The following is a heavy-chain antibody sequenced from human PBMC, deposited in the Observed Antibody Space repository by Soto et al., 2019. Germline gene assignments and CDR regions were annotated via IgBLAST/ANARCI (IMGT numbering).Heavy chain of an antibody. V-gene: IGHV3-48*01. CDR3: AKDQGSSWYEIDY. Sequence: GGSLRLSCAASGFTFSSYSMNWVRQASGKGLEWVSYISSSSSTIYYADSVKGRFTISRDNAKDSLYLQMNSLRAEDTAVYYCAKDQGSSWYEIDYWGQGTLVTVSS. J-gene: IGHJ4*02. CDR2: ISSSSSTI. CDR1: GFTFSSYS. D-gene: IGHD6-13*01.